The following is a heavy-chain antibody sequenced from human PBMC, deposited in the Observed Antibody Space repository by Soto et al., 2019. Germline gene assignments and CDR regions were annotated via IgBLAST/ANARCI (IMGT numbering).Heavy chain of an antibody. J-gene: IGHJ4*02. CDR1: GGSISSSSYY. CDR2: IYYSGST. D-gene: IGHD1-26*01. Sequence: SETLSLTCTVSGGSISSSSYYWGWIHQPPGKGLEWIGSIYYSGSTYYNPSLKSRVTISVDTSKNQFSLKLSSVTAADTAVYYCASEYSGSYYFDYWGQGTLVTVSS. V-gene: IGHV4-39*07. CDR3: ASEYSGSYYFDY.